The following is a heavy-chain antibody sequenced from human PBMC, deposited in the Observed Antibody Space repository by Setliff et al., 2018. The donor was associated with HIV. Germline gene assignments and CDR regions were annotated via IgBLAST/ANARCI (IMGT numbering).Heavy chain of an antibody. J-gene: IGHJ6*03. CDR1: GYTFTNFW. CDR2: LYPGDSDT. CDR3: ARASDPSHRMPPTNYYYYMDV. V-gene: IGHV5-51*01. Sequence: GESLKISCKGSGYTFTNFWIGWVRQVPGKGLELMGILYPGDSDTRYSPSFQGQVTISADKSISTAYLQWNSLKASDTAIYYCARASDPSHRMPPTNYYYYMDVWGKGTTVTSP. D-gene: IGHD2-2*01.